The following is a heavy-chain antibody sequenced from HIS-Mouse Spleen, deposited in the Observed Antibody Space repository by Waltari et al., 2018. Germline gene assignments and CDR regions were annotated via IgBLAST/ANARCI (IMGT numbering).Heavy chain of an antibody. Sequence: QVQLVESGGGVGQPGRARRLSCAGHGFTFSSYGMHWVRQAPGKGLEWVAVISYDGSNKYYADSVKGRFTISRDNSKNTLYLQMNSLRAEDTAVYYCAKIRVGATDYWGQGTLVTVSS. CDR1: GFTFSSYG. V-gene: IGHV3-30*18. CDR3: AKIRVGATDY. J-gene: IGHJ4*02. CDR2: ISYDGSNK. D-gene: IGHD1-26*01.